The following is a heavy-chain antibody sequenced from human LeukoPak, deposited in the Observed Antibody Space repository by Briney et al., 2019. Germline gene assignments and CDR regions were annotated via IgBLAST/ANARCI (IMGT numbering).Heavy chain of an antibody. J-gene: IGHJ6*03. CDR2: IYGDNGDT. Sequence: ASVKVSCKASGYSFTTYAMNWVRQAPGQRLEWMGWIYGDNGDTKYSQGFQGRVTITRDTSASTVYMELSSLRSEDMAVYYCVRGVPGVYFYYYMDVWGKGTTVTVSS. D-gene: IGHD2-8*01. CDR3: VRGVPGVYFYYYMDV. V-gene: IGHV1-3*03. CDR1: GYSFTTYA.